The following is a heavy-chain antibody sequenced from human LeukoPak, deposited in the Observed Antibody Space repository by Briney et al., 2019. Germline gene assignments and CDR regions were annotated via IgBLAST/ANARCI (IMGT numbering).Heavy chain of an antibody. Sequence: GGSLRLSCAASGFSFDDYAMHWVRQAPGKGLEWVSGISWNSGNIGYADSVKGRFTISRDNAKNSLYLQMNSLRADDTALYYCAKDTRGYSHGSYFDYWGQGTLVTVSS. CDR2: ISWNSGNI. CDR3: AKDTRGYSHGSYFDY. V-gene: IGHV3-9*01. J-gene: IGHJ4*02. CDR1: GFSFDDYA. D-gene: IGHD5-18*01.